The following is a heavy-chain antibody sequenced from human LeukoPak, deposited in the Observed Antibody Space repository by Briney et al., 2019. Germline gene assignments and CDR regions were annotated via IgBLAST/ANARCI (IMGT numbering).Heavy chain of an antibody. CDR3: AKGAWTNEWDYFDY. CDR2: ISGSGGST. D-gene: IGHD1/OR15-1a*01. V-gene: IGHV3-23*01. CDR1: GFTFSSYD. Sequence: GGSLRLSCAASGFTFSSYDMSWVREAPGKGVEGVSAISGSGGSTYYSDSVKGRFTISRDNSKNTLYLQMNSLRAEDTAVYYCAKGAWTNEWDYFDYWGQGTLVTVSS. J-gene: IGHJ4*02.